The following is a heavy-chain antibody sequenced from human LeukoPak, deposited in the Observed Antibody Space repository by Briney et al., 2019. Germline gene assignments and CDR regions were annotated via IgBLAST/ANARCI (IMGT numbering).Heavy chain of an antibody. CDR3: ARLFVGSTGDY. CDR1: GGSISSYY. CDR2: IYYSGST. D-gene: IGHD6-13*01. J-gene: IGHJ4*02. V-gene: IGHV4-59*08. Sequence: SETLSLTCTVSGGSISSYYWSWVRQPPGKGLEWIGYIYYSGSTNYNPSLKSRVTISVDTSKNQFSLKLSSVTAADTAVYYCARLFVGSTGDYWGQGTLVTVSS.